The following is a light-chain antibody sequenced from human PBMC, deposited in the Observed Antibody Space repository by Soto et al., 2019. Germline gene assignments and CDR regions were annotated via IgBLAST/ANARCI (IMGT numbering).Light chain of an antibody. V-gene: IGKV3-20*01. J-gene: IGKJ1*01. CDR2: DAS. CDR1: QSVSRY. CDR3: QQYGSSPQT. Sequence: EIVLTQSPATLSLSPGERATLSCRASQSVSRYLAWYQQKPGQAPRLLIYDASNRATGVPVRFSGSGSGTDFTLTISRLEPEDFAVYYCQQYGSSPQTFGQGTKVDIK.